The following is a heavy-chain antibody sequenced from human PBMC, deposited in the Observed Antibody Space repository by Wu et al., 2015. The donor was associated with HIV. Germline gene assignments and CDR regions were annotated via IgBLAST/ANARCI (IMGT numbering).Heavy chain of an antibody. J-gene: IGHJ5*02. Sequence: QVPLMQSGAELKRPGSSVKISCQASGGTFSNYAINWVRQGPGQGLEWMGRITPMFGTADHARKFRGRIKITADEASNTVYVSKFSIWAVKTRPPYFCYRRQQLLDQWGHGT. CDR3: CYRRQQLLDQ. CDR1: GGTFSNYA. D-gene: IGHD3-3*01. CDR2: ITPMFGTA. V-gene: IGHV1-69*13.